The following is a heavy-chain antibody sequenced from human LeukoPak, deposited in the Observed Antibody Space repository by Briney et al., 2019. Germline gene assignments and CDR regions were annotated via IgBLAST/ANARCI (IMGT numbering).Heavy chain of an antibody. CDR2: INPNSGGT. CDR3: ARDPCSSTSCLGDY. D-gene: IGHD2-2*01. J-gene: IGHJ4*02. CDR1: GYTFTGYY. Sequence: ASVKVSCKASGYTFTGYYMHWVRQAPGQGLEWMGWINPNSGGTNYAQKFQGRVTMTRDTSISTAYMELSRLRSDDTAVYYCARDPCSSTSCLGDYWGQGTLVTVSS. V-gene: IGHV1-2*02.